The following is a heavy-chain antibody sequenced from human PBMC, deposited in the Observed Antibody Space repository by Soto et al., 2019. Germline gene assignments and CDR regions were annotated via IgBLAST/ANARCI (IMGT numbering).Heavy chain of an antibody. CDR3: ARAGAPTPTYYYDSSGPPPPWLDP. J-gene: IGHJ5*02. CDR1: GGTFSSYA. D-gene: IGHD3-22*01. Sequence: QVQLVQSGAEVKKPGSSVKVSCKASGGTFSSYAISWVRQAPGQGLEWMGGIIPIFGTANYAQKFQGRVTISADESTSPAYMELSSLRSEDTAVYYCARAGAPTPTYYYDSSGPPPPWLDPWGQGTLVTVSS. CDR2: IIPIFGTA. V-gene: IGHV1-69*01.